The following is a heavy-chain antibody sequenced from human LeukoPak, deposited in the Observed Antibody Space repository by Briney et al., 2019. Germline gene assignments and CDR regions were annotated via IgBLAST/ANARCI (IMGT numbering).Heavy chain of an antibody. V-gene: IGHV3-48*03. Sequence: GGSLRLSCAASGFTFSSYEMNWVRQAPGKGLEWVSYISSSGSTIYYADSVKGRFTISRDNAKNSLYLQMNSLRAEDTAVYYCASQRFSAKIAVAGIFDYWGQGTLVTVSS. CDR3: ASQRFSAKIAVAGIFDY. CDR1: GFTFSSYE. J-gene: IGHJ4*02. CDR2: ISSSGSTI. D-gene: IGHD6-19*01.